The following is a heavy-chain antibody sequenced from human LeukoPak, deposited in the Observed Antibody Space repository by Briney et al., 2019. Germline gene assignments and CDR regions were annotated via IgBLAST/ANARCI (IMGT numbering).Heavy chain of an antibody. CDR2: INHSGST. CDR1: GGSFSGYY. CDR3: VRAEGYGGYTVRVVRD. J-gene: IGHJ4*02. V-gene: IGHV4-34*01. D-gene: IGHD4-17*01. Sequence: SETLPLTCAVYGGSFSGYYWSWIRQPPGKGLEWIGEINHSGSTNYNPSLKSRVTISVDTSKNQFSLSLRSVTAADTAVYYCVRAEGYGGYTVRVVRDWGQGTLVTVSS.